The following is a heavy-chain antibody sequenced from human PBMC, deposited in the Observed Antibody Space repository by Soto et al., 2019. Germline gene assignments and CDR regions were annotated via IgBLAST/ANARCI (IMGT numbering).Heavy chain of an antibody. D-gene: IGHD5-12*01. CDR3: TTDTVATGGTDY. J-gene: IGHJ4*02. CDR2: IKSKTDDGTT. Sequence: EVQLVESGGGLVKPGGSLRLSCAASGFTFSNAWMNWVRQAPGKGLEWVGRIKSKTDDGTTDYAAPVKGRFTISRDDSKNTLYLQMNSLKTEDTAVYYCTTDTVATGGTDYCGQGTLVTVSS. V-gene: IGHV3-15*07. CDR1: GFTFSNAW.